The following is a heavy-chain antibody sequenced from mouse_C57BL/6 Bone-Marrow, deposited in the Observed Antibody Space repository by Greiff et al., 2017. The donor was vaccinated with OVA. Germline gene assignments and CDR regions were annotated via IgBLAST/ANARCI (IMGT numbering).Heavy chain of an antibody. CDR1: GYSFTSYY. V-gene: IGHV1-66*01. CDR3: GRESIYYYGYGYVGV. J-gene: IGHJ1*03. Sequence: QVQLQQSGPELVKPGASVKISCKASGYSFTSYYIHWVKQRPGQGLEWIGWIYPGSGNTKYNEKFKGKATMTADTSSSTPYLQLSSLTSEDSAVDYCGRESIYYYGYGYVGVWGTGTTVTVSS. CDR2: IYPGSGNT. D-gene: IGHD1-1*01.